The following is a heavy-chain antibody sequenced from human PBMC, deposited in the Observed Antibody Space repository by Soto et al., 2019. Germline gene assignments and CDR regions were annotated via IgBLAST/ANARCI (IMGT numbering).Heavy chain of an antibody. D-gene: IGHD2-21*02. Sequence: QLQLQESGSGLVKPSQTLSLTCAVSGGSISSGGYSWSWIRQPPGKGLEWIGYIYHSGSTYYNPSLKIDATISADWSNTQTSRKLSPVSAAAQAACYCARVRGPSSGGDCSLPTPNWFDPWGQGTMVTVSS. CDR3: ARVRGPSSGGDCSLPTPNWFDP. V-gene: IGHV4-30-2*01. J-gene: IGHJ5*02. CDR2: IYHSGST. CDR1: GGSISSGGYS.